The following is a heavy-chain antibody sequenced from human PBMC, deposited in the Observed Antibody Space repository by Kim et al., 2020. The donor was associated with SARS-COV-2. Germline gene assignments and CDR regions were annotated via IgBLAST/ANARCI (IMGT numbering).Heavy chain of an antibody. D-gene: IGHD4-17*01. Sequence: SLKSRVTILVDTSKKQFALKLSSVTAADTAVYYCASLTVYGDYPPYGMDVWGQGTTVTVSS. J-gene: IGHJ6*02. CDR3: ASLTVYGDYPPYGMDV. V-gene: IGHV4-34*01.